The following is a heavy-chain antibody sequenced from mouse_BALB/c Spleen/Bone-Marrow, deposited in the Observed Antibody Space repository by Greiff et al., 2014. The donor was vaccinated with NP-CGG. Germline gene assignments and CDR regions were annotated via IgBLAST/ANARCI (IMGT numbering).Heavy chain of an antibody. Sequence: EVQLVESGGGLVQPGGSLGLSCATSGFTFTDYYMSWVRQTPGKALEWLGFIRNKANGYTTDYSVSVKGRFTISRDNSQSILYLQMNTLRAEDSATYYCARDENYDIYWYFDVWGAGTTVTVSS. J-gene: IGHJ1*01. D-gene: IGHD1-1*01. CDR1: GFTFTDYY. V-gene: IGHV7-3*02. CDR2: IRNKANGYTT. CDR3: ARDENYDIYWYFDV.